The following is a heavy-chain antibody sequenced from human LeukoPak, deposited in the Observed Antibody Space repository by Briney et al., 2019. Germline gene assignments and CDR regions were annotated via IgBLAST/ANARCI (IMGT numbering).Heavy chain of an antibody. D-gene: IGHD3-3*01. CDR3: AKGGLRFLEWLLLGHFDY. CDR2: ISGSGGST. J-gene: IGHJ4*02. V-gene: IGHV3-23*01. CDR1: GFTFSSYA. Sequence: GGSLRLSCAASGFTFSSYAVSWVRQAPGKGLEWVSAISGSGGSTYYADSVKGRFTISRDNSKNTLYLQMNSLRAEDTAVYYCAKGGLRFLEWLLLGHFDYWGQGTLVTVSS.